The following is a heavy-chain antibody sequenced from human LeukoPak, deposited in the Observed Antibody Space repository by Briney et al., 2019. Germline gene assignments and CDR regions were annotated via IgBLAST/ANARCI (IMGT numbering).Heavy chain of an antibody. CDR3: ARCNQIQWLYDY. CDR2: IYYSGST. D-gene: IGHD5-12*01. J-gene: IGHJ4*02. V-gene: IGHV4-59*01. Sequence: SETLSLTCTVSGGSISSYYWSWIRQPPGKGLEWIGYIYYSGSTNYNPSLKSRVTISVDTSKNQFSLKLSSVTAADTAVYYCARCNQIQWLYDYWGQGTLVTVSS. CDR1: GGSISSYY.